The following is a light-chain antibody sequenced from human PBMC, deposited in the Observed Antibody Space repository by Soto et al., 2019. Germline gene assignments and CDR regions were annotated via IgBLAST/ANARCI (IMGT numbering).Light chain of an antibody. CDR3: QQYNSYPLT. Sequence: DIQMNQSPSTLSASVGDRVTITCRASQSISSWLAWYQQKPGKAPNLLIYKASSLESGVPSRFSGSGSGTEFTLTISSLQPDDFATYYCQQYNSYPLTVGGGTKVEI. CDR2: KAS. J-gene: IGKJ4*01. CDR1: QSISSW. V-gene: IGKV1-5*03.